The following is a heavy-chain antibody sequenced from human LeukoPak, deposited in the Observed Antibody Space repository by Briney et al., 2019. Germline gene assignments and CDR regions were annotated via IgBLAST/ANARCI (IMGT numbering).Heavy chain of an antibody. CDR1: GFTFNNFA. CDR2: MSGSGTST. Sequence: GGSLRLSCAASGFTFNNFAMSWVRQAPGTGLEWVLVMSGSGTSTYYADSVKGRFTISRDNSKNTVYLQMSRLTAEDSAVYYCTKAGGNYFNWYFDLWGRGTLVTVSS. V-gene: IGHV3-23*01. J-gene: IGHJ2*01. CDR3: TKAGGNYFNWYFDL. D-gene: IGHD1-26*01.